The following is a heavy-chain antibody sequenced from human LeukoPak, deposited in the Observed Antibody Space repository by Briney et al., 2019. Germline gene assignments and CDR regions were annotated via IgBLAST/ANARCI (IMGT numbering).Heavy chain of an antibody. Sequence: SETLSLTCTVSGGSISSYYWSWIRQPPGKGLEWIGYIYYSGSTNYNPSLKSRVTISVDTSKNQFSLKLSSVTAADTAVYYCARHAYYDILTGPAYFDYWGQGTLITVSS. V-gene: IGHV4-59*08. CDR3: ARHAYYDILTGPAYFDY. J-gene: IGHJ4*02. CDR2: IYYSGST. CDR1: GGSISSYY. D-gene: IGHD3-9*01.